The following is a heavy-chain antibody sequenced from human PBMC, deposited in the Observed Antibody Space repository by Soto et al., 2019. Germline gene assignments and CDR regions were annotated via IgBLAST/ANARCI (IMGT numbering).Heavy chain of an antibody. Sequence: QVQLVPSGAEVKKPGASVKVSCKVSGYTLTELSMHWVRQAPGKGLVWMGGFDPEDGETNYAQKFKGRVIMTDDISTDTAYMELSSLRSEDTAVYYWATAKLRYLDWLSYACDIWGQGRMVTVSS. CDR1: GYTLTELS. CDR3: ATAKLRYLDWLSYACDI. CDR2: FDPEDGET. J-gene: IGHJ3*02. V-gene: IGHV1-24*01. D-gene: IGHD3-9*01.